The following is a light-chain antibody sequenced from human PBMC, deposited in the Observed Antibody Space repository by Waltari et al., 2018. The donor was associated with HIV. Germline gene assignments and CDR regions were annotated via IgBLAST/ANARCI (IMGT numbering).Light chain of an antibody. CDR2: YDT. Sequence: SYVVSQPPSVSVAPGQTAGITCGGNNIGSKTVHWYQQKQGQAPVLVIYYDTDRTSGIPERFSDSSSGNTATLTITRVEAGDEADYYCQVWDTNTDHVIFGGGTKLTVL. CDR3: QVWDTNTDHVI. CDR1: NIGSKT. J-gene: IGLJ2*01. V-gene: IGLV3-21*04.